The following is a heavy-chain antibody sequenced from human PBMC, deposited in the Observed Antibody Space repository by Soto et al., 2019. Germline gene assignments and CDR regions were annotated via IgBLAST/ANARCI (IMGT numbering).Heavy chain of an antibody. J-gene: IGHJ4*02. V-gene: IGHV1-3*01. CDR2: INAGNGNT. D-gene: IGHD6-13*01. CDR1: GYTFTSYA. CDR3: ARDPSIASAGLGDY. Sequence: ASVKVSCKASGYTFTSYAMHWVRQAPGQRLEWVGWINAGNGNTKYSQNFQGRVTITRDTSARTGYMELSSLRSEDTAVYYCARDPSIASAGLGDYWGPGTLVTVSS.